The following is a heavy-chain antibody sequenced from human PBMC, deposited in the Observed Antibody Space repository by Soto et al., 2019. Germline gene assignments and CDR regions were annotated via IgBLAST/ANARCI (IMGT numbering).Heavy chain of an antibody. CDR2: ISPIFGTA. CDR3: ARCPRYCSSTSCPEGYYYYGMDV. CDR1: GGTFSSYA. D-gene: IGHD2-2*01. V-gene: IGHV1-69*13. Sequence: SVKVSCKASGGTFSSYAISWVRQAPGQGLEWMGGISPIFGTANYAQKFQGRVTITADESTSTAYMELSSLRSEDTAVYYCARCPRYCSSTSCPEGYYYYGMDVWGQGTTVTVSS. J-gene: IGHJ6*02.